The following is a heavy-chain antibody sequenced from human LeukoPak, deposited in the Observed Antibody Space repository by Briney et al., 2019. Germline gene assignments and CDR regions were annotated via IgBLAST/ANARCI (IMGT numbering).Heavy chain of an antibody. Sequence: GGSLRLSCAASGFTFSSYGMHWVRQAPGKGLEWVAVIWYGGSNKYYADSVKGRFTISRDNSKNTLYLQMNSLRAEDTAVYYCARGYSGYLRLGYWGQGTLVTVSS. V-gene: IGHV3-33*08. J-gene: IGHJ4*02. CDR2: IWYGGSNK. CDR1: GFTFSSYG. CDR3: ARGYSGYLRLGY. D-gene: IGHD5-12*01.